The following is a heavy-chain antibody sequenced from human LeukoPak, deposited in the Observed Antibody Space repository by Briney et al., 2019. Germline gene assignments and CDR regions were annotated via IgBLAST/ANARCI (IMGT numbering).Heavy chain of an antibody. CDR3: ARPQYCSGTSCYWFDP. D-gene: IGHD2-2*01. CDR1: GGSISSGLYS. J-gene: IGHJ5*02. V-gene: IGHV4-30-2*01. CDR2: IYHTGST. Sequence: SETLSLTCDVSGGSISSGLYSWSWIRQPLGKGLEWFGYIYHTGSTYYNPSLKSRVTISVDTSKNQFSLRLSSVTAADTAVYYCARPQYCSGTSCYWFDPWGQGTLVTVSS.